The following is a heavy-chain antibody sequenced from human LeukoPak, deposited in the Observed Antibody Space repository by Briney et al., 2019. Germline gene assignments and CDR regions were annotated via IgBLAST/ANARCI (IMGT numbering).Heavy chain of an antibody. V-gene: IGHV3-21*01. D-gene: IGHD2-21*01. CDR1: GFTFSSYS. J-gene: IGHJ4*02. CDR2: ISSGSSYI. Sequence: KPGGSLRLSCAASGFTFSSYSMNWVRQAPGKGLEWVSSISSGSSYIYYADSVKGRFTISRDNAKNSLYLQMNSLRAEDTAVYYCARDPHIVVVIAIPYFDYWGQGTLVTVSS. CDR3: ARDPHIVVVIAIPYFDY.